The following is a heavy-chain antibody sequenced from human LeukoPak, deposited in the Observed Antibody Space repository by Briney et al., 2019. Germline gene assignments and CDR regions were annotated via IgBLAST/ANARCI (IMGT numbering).Heavy chain of an antibody. CDR2: ISSSGSTI. CDR3: ARDLAWGAFDY. V-gene: IGHV3-48*03. D-gene: IGHD7-27*01. CDR1: GFTFSSYE. J-gene: IGHJ4*02. Sequence: QPGGSLRLSCAASGFTFSSYEMNWVRQAPGKGLEWVSYISSSGSTIYYADSVKGRFTISRDDSKNTLSLQMNSLRVEDTVVYYCARDLAWGAFDYWGQGTLVTVSS.